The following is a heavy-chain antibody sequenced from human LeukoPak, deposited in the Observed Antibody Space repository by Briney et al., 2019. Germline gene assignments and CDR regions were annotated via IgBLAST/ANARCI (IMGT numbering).Heavy chain of an antibody. J-gene: IGHJ6*02. D-gene: IGHD2-15*01. Sequence: ASVKVSCKASGYTFTSYYMHWVRQAPGQGLEWMGCINPINGGTHYAQQFQDWVTMTRDASINTDYMELSSLKSDDTAVYYCARDILGRNYGGSNYFGMDVWGQGTTGTVSS. CDR3: ARDILGRNYGGSNYFGMDV. CDR2: INPINGGT. CDR1: GYTFTSYY. V-gene: IGHV1-2*04.